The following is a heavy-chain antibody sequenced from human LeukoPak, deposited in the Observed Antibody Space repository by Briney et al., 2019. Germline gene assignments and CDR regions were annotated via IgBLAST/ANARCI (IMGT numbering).Heavy chain of an antibody. D-gene: IGHD5-18*01. Sequence: PGGSLRLSCAASGFTFDDYAMHWVRQAPGKGLEWVSGISWNSGSMDYADSVKGRFTISRDNAKNSLYLQMNSLRAEDTAVYYCARGAPGYSYGSDFDYWGQGTLVTVSS. CDR3: ARGAPGYSYGSDFDY. V-gene: IGHV3-9*01. CDR2: ISWNSGSM. J-gene: IGHJ4*02. CDR1: GFTFDDYA.